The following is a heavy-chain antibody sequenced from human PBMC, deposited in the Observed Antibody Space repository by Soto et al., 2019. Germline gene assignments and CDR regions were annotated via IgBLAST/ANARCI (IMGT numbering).Heavy chain of an antibody. CDR1: GVSISSGGYY. V-gene: IGHV4-31*03. Sequence: QVQLQESGPGLVKPSQTLSLTCTVSGVSISSGGYYWSWIRQYPGKGLEWVAYIFHSGTPYYNPSLKSRVTISLDTPKNQSSLELTSVTAADTAVYFCARGTAGVAPTALDYWGQGTLVTVSS. CDR3: ARGTAGVAPTALDY. CDR2: IFHSGTP. D-gene: IGHD1-1*01. J-gene: IGHJ4*02.